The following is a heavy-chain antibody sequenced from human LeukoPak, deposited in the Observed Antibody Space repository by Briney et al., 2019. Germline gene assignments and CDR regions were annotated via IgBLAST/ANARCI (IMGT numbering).Heavy chain of an antibody. Sequence: GGSLRLSCAASGFTFSSYAMHWVRQAPGKGLEWVAVISYDGSNKCYADSVKGRFTISRDNSKNTLYLQMNSLRADDTAVYYCARDPPWVGATYYFDYWGQGTLVTVSS. D-gene: IGHD1-26*01. V-gene: IGHV3-30-3*01. CDR2: ISYDGSNK. J-gene: IGHJ4*02. CDR1: GFTFSSYA. CDR3: ARDPPWVGATYYFDY.